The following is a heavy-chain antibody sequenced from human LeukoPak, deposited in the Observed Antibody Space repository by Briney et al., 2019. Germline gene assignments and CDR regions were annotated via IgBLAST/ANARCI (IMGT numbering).Heavy chain of an antibody. CDR3: ARGSPGDYGGYYFDY. V-gene: IGHV4-59*01. CDR2: IYHSGST. D-gene: IGHD4-17*01. Sequence: PSETLSLTCTVSDGSISTYYWSWIRRPPGKGLEWIGYIYHSGSTNYSPSLKSRVTISLDTSKNHFSLNLSSMTAADTAVYYCARGSPGDYGGYYFDYWGQGTLVTVSS. CDR1: DGSISTYY. J-gene: IGHJ4*02.